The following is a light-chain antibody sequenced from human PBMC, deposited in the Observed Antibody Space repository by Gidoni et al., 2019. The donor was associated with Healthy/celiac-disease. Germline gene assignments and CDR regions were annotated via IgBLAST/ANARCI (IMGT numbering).Light chain of an antibody. Sequence: EIVMTQSPATLSVSPGERATLSCRASQRVSSNLAWYQQKPGQAPRLLIYGASTRATGIPARFSGSGFGTEFTLIISSLQSEDFAVYYCQQYNNWPPWTFGQGTKVEIK. J-gene: IGKJ1*01. CDR3: QQYNNWPPWT. V-gene: IGKV3-15*01. CDR2: GAS. CDR1: QRVSSN.